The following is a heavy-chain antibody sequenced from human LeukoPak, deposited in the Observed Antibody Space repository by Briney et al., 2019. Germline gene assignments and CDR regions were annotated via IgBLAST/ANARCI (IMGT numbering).Heavy chain of an antibody. CDR2: VSGSGGNT. V-gene: IGHV3-23*01. J-gene: IGHJ4*02. D-gene: IGHD6-13*01. CDR1: GFTFSGYA. CDR3: AKVSWANYFDY. Sequence: PGGSLRLSCAASGFTFSGYAMSWVRQAPGKGLEWVSGVSGSGGNTHYADSVRGRFTISRDNSRNTVYPEMNSLRAEDTAIYYCAKVSWANYFDYWGQGTLVTVSS.